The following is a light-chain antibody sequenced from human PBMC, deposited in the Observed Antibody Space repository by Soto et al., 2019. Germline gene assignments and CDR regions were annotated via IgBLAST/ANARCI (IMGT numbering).Light chain of an antibody. CDR3: KHYNGYGT. CDR2: DAA. Sequence: DIQMTQSPSTLSASVGDSVTITCRASKSITKWMACYQKQPGKAPQLLIYDAAILESGVPSRFSGSGSGTEFTLTYSSLQPTDFASDYCKHYNGYGTLGQGTMVDLK. J-gene: IGKJ1*01. CDR1: KSITKW. V-gene: IGKV1-5*01.